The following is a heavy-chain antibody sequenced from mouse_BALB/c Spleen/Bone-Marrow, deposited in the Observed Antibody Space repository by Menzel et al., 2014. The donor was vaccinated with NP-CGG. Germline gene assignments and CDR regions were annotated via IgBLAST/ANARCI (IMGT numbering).Heavy chain of an antibody. D-gene: IGHD2-4*01. CDR3: ARHGITRLLGY. V-gene: IGHV5-9-1*01. J-gene: IGHJ2*01. CDR2: ISSGGSYT. CDR1: GFTFSSYA. Sequence: EVMLVESGGGLVKPGGSLKLSCAASGFTFSSYAMSWVRPTPEKRLEWVATISSGGSYTYYPDSVEVRFTISRDNAKNTLYLQMSSLRSEDTAMYYCARHGITRLLGYWGQGTTLTVSS.